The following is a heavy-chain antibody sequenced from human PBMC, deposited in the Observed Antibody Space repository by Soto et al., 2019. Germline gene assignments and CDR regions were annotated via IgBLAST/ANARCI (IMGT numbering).Heavy chain of an antibody. J-gene: IGHJ5*02. D-gene: IGHD3-10*01. CDR3: ARGGAIGDDP. Sequence: EEQLVESGGGLVQPGGSLRLSCAASGLTFSSYWMTWVRQAPGKGLEWVANIREDGGEKNYVDSVKGRFTISRDNAKNSLYLQMNSLRVEDTAVYYCARGGAIGDDPWGQGTLFTVSS. CDR2: IREDGGEK. V-gene: IGHV3-7*01. CDR1: GLTFSSYW.